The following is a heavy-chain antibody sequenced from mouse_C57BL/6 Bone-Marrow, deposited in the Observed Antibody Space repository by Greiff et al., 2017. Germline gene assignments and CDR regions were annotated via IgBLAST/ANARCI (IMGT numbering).Heavy chain of an antibody. D-gene: IGHD4-1*01. CDR1: GYTFTSYW. CDR3: ARLGRGY. V-gene: IGHV1-69*01. J-gene: IGHJ2*01. Sequence: VQLQQPGAELVMPGASVKLSCKASGYTFTSYWMHWVKLRPGQGLEWIGEIDPSDSYTNYNQKFKGKSTLTVDKSSSTAYMQLSSLTSEDTAVYYCARLGRGYWGQGTTRTVSS. CDR2: IDPSDSYT.